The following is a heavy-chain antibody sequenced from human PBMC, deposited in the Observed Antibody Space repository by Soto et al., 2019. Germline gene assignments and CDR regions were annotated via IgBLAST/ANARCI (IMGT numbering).Heavy chain of an antibody. J-gene: IGHJ4*02. D-gene: IGHD2-2*01. V-gene: IGHV3-23*01. CDR1: GFTFSSYA. Sequence: EVQLLESGGGLVQPGGSLRLSCAASGFTFSSYAMSWVRQVPGKGLEWVSAISGTGTNTYYADSVKGRFTISRDNSKNTLYLKMNSLRADDAAVYYGATLRFCTSSSCYGREGGYWGQGTLVTVSS. CDR3: ATLRFCTSSSCYGREGGY. CDR2: ISGTGTNT.